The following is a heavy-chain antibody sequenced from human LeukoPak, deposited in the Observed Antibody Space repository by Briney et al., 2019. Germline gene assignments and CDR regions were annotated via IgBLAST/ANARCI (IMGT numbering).Heavy chain of an antibody. CDR2: ISSNGGST. CDR3: ARDPTLTGTTYLYFDY. D-gene: IGHD1-7*01. Sequence: QTGGSLRLSCAASGFTFSGYAMHWVRQAPGKGLEYVSAISSNGGSTYYANSVKGRFTISRDNSKNTLYLQMGSLRAEDMAVYYCARDPTLTGTTYLYFDYWGQGTLVTVSS. J-gene: IGHJ4*02. CDR1: GFTFSGYA. V-gene: IGHV3-64*01.